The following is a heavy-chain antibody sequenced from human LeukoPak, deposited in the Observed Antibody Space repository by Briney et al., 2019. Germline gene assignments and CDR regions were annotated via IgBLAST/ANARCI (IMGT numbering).Heavy chain of an antibody. CDR3: ARDNGEWRLNWFDH. CDR2: IWDDGNNK. J-gene: IGHJ5*02. D-gene: IGHD2-8*01. V-gene: IGHV3-33*08. CDR1: GFTFSSYA. Sequence: GGSLRLSCAASGFTFSSYAMHWVRQAPGKGLDRVPLIWDDGNNKYYADSVKGRFTISRDNSKNTLYLQMNSLRAEDTAVYYCARDNGEWRLNWFDHWGQGTLVTVSS.